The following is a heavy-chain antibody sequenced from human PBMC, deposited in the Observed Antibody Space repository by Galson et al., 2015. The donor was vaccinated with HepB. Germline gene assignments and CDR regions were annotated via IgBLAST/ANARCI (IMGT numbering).Heavy chain of an antibody. J-gene: IGHJ4*02. V-gene: IGHV1-46*03. CDR3: ARDIAEYSSGWYFDY. CDR2: INPSGGST. CDR1: GYTFTSYY. D-gene: IGHD6-19*01. Sequence: SVKVSCKASGYTFTSYYMHWVRQAPGQGLEWMGIINPSGGSTSYAQKFQGRVTMTRDTSTSTVYMELSSLRSEDTAVYYCARDIAEYSSGWYFDYWGQGTLVTVSS.